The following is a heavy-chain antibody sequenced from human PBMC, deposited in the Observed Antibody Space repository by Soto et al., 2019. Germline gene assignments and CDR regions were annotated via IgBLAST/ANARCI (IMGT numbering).Heavy chain of an antibody. CDR3: ASGYGDYYYYGMDV. J-gene: IGHJ6*02. V-gene: IGHV4-39*01. CDR2: IYYSGST. D-gene: IGHD4-17*01. CDR1: GGSISSSSYY. Sequence: PSETLSLTCTVSGGSISSSSYYWGWIRQPPGKGLEWIGRIYYSGSTYYHPSLKSRVTISVDTSKNQFSLKLSSVTAADTAVYYCASGYGDYYYYGMDVWGQGTTVTVSS.